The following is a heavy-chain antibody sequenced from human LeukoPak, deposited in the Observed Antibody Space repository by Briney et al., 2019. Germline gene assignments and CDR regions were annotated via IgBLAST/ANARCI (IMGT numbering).Heavy chain of an antibody. J-gene: IGHJ2*01. CDR2: IYYSGST. Sequence: SETLSLTCTVSGGSISSYYWSWIRQPPGKGLEWIGYIYYSGSTNYNPSLKSRVTISVDTSKNQFSLKLSSVTAADTAVYYCARGRDGYNRGYFDLWGRGTLVTVSS. CDR3: ARGRDGYNRGYFDL. V-gene: IGHV4-59*01. D-gene: IGHD5-24*01. CDR1: GGSISSYY.